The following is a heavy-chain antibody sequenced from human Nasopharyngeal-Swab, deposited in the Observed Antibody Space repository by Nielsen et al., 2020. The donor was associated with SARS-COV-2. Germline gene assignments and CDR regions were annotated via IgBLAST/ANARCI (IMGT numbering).Heavy chain of an antibody. Sequence: WVRQATGQGLEWMGGIIPIFGTANYAQKFQGRVTITADESTSTAYMELSSLRSEDTAVYYCARDPADCSGGSCEARWGQGTLVTVSS. J-gene: IGHJ4*02. CDR2: IIPIFGTA. V-gene: IGHV1-69*01. CDR3: ARDPADCSGGSCEAR. D-gene: IGHD2-15*01.